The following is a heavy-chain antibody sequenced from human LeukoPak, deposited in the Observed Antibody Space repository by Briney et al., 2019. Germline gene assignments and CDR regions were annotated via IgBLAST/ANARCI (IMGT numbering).Heavy chain of an antibody. J-gene: IGHJ4*02. CDR3: ARGSSDYYDSSGSY. Sequence: ASVKVSCKASGYTFTSYDINWVRQATGQGLEWMGWMNPNSGNTGYAQKFQGRVTMTRNTSISTAYMELSSLRPEDTAVYYCARGSSDYYDSSGSYWGQGTLVTVSS. V-gene: IGHV1-8*01. CDR1: GYTFTSYD. D-gene: IGHD3-22*01. CDR2: MNPNSGNT.